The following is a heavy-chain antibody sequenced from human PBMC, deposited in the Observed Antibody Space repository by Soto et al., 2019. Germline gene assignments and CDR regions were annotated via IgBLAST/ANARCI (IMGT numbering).Heavy chain of an antibody. Sequence: ASVKVSCKVSGYTLTELSMHWVRQAPGKGLEWMGGFDPEDGETIYAQKFQGRVTITADESTSTAYMELSSLRSEDTAVYYCARVSSYMTTVTTPYYFDYWGQGTLVTVSS. D-gene: IGHD4-17*01. V-gene: IGHV1-24*01. CDR3: ARVSSYMTTVTTPYYFDY. J-gene: IGHJ4*02. CDR2: FDPEDGET. CDR1: GYTLTELS.